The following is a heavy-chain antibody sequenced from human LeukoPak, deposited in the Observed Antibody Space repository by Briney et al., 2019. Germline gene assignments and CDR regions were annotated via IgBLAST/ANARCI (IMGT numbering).Heavy chain of an antibody. D-gene: IGHD1-26*01. J-gene: IGHJ4*02. Sequence: EESLKISCKGSGYGFTSYWIGWVRQMPGKGLEWMGIIYPGDSDTRYSPSFQGQVTISADKSISTAYLQWISLKASDTAMYYCARLIVGATRNFDYWGQGTLVTVSS. V-gene: IGHV5-51*01. CDR3: ARLIVGATRNFDY. CDR1: GYGFTSYW. CDR2: IYPGDSDT.